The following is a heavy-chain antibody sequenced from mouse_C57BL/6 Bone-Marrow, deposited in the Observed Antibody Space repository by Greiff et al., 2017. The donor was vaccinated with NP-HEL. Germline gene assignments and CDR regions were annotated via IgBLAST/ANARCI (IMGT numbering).Heavy chain of an antibody. V-gene: IGHV14-2*01. J-gene: IGHJ2*01. D-gene: IGHD1-1*02. Sequence: VQLQQSGAELVKPGASVKLSCTASGFNIKDYYMHWVKQRTEQGLEWIGRIDPEDGETNSAPKFPGTATITADTSSHTAYLHLSLLTSEDTAVYYCARGSYRYVDYWGQGTTLTVSS. CDR1: GFNIKDYY. CDR3: ARGSYRYVDY. CDR2: IDPEDGET.